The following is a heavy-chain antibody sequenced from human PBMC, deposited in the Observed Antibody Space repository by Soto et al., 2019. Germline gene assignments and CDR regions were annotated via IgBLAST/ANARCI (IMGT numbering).Heavy chain of an antibody. Sequence: SQTLSLTCAISGDSVSSNSATWNWVRQSPSRGLEWLGRTYYRSKWYTAYAVSVRGRITINPGTSKNQFSLQLNSVTPEDTAVYYCARGPGRLDYWGQGILVTVSS. CDR3: ARGPGRLDY. V-gene: IGHV6-1*01. J-gene: IGHJ4*02. D-gene: IGHD2-15*01. CDR2: TYYRSKWYT. CDR1: GDSVSSNSAT.